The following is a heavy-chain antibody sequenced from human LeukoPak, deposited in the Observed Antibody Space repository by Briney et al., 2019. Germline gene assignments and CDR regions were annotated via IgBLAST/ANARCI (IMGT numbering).Heavy chain of an antibody. Sequence: PGGSLRLSCAASGFTFSSYWMNWVRQAPGKGLEWVANIKKDGSERYYEDSVKGRFTISRDNTRKSLYLQMNTLRAEDTAVYYCARDLAGPPQEAFDIWGQGTMATVSS. CDR1: GFTFSSYW. CDR2: IKKDGSER. CDR3: ARDLAGPPQEAFDI. V-gene: IGHV3-7*01. J-gene: IGHJ3*02.